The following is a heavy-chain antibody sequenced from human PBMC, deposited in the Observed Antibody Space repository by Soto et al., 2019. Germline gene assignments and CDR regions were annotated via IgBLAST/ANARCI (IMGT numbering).Heavy chain of an antibody. J-gene: IGHJ5*02. V-gene: IGHV1-8*01. CDR2: INPNNDNT. CDR3: ARTSSATRGGCDP. CDR1: GYTFTSYD. Sequence: GASVKVSCKASGYTFTSYDINWLRQATGQGLEWMGWINPNNDNTGYAQKFQGRVTMTRDTSINTAYMELSSLGSEYTAVDFCARTSSATRGGCDPWGQGTLVTVSS. D-gene: IGHD3-10*01.